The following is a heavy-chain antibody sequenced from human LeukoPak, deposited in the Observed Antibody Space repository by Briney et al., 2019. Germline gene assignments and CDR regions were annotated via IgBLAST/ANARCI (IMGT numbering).Heavy chain of an antibody. Sequence: SETLSLTCTVSGGSISSSSYYWGWIRQPPGKGLEWIGSIYYSGSTYYNPSLKSRVTISVDKSKNQFFLRLSSMTAADTAVYYCATTSVFGELSRGHAFDIWGQGTTVTVSS. CDR2: IYYSGST. V-gene: IGHV4-39*07. J-gene: IGHJ3*02. D-gene: IGHD3-16*02. CDR3: ATTSVFGELSRGHAFDI. CDR1: GGSISSSSYY.